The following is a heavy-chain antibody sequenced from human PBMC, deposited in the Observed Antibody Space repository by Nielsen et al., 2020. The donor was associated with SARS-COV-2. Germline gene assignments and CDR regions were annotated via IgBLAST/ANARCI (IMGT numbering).Heavy chain of an antibody. CDR2: IGTTGDKT. D-gene: IGHD2-21*01. CDR3: AKDSGMIAEREVFDH. Sequence: GESLKISCAASGFSFSSYAMTWVRQAPGKGLEWVSSIGTTGDKTFYADSVKGRFTISRDNSKNTLYLQMNSLRAEDTAVYYCAKDSGMIAEREVFDHWGQGTLVIVSS. J-gene: IGHJ4*02. V-gene: IGHV3-23*01. CDR1: GFSFSSYA.